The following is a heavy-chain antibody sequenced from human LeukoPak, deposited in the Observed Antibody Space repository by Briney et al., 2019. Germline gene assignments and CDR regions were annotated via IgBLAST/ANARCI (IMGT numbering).Heavy chain of an antibody. D-gene: IGHD3-3*01. Sequence: PGGSLRLSCAASGFTFSSYGMHWVRQAPGKGLEWVAVIWYGGSNKYYADSVKGRFTISRDNSKNTLYLQMNSLRAEDTAVYYCAKLWLGVVIVDVPSSPAIDYWGQGTLVTVSS. CDR3: AKLWLGVVIVDVPSSPAIDY. V-gene: IGHV3-33*06. CDR2: IWYGGSNK. CDR1: GFTFSSYG. J-gene: IGHJ4*02.